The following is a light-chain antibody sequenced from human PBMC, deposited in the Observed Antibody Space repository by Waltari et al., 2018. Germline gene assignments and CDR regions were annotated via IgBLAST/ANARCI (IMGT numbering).Light chain of an antibody. V-gene: IGLV2-11*01. Sequence: QSALTQPRSVSGSPGQSVTIPCTGTSSEVGGYTYVSWYHQHPGKAPKLMIYDVSKRPSGVPDRFSGSKSGNTASLTISGLQAEDEADYYCCSYAGSYSVVFGGGTKLTVL. CDR3: CSYAGSYSVV. CDR1: SSEVGGYTY. J-gene: IGLJ2*01. CDR2: DVS.